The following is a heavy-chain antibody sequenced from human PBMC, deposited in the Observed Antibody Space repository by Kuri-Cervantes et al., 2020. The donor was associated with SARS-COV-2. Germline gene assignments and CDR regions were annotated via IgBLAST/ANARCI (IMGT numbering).Heavy chain of an antibody. Sequence: LSLTCATSGFNFNTYGMHWVRQAPGKGLEWVAFIRHDGSDKYYADSVKGRFTISRDNSKNTLYLQMNSLRAEDTAVYYCAKDQGDSYGISYFDYWGQGTLVTVSS. D-gene: IGHD5-18*01. CDR2: IRHDGSDK. CDR3: AKDQGDSYGISYFDY. J-gene: IGHJ4*02. V-gene: IGHV3-30*02. CDR1: GFNFNTYG.